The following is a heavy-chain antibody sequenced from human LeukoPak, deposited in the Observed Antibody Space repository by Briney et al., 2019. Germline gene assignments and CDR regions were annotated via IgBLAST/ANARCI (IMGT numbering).Heavy chain of an antibody. CDR2: IYYSGST. D-gene: IGHD3-10*01. V-gene: IGHV4-59*08. Sequence: TTSETLSLTCTVSGGSISSYYWSWIRQPPGKGLEWIGYIYYSGSTNYNPSLKSRVTISVDTSKNQFSLKLSSVTAVDTAVYYCARHRGFGELLYDYWGQGTLVTVSS. CDR3: ARHRGFGELLYDY. CDR1: GGSISSYY. J-gene: IGHJ4*02.